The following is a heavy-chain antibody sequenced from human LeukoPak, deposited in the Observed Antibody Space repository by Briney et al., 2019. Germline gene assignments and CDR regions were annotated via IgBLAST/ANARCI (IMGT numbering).Heavy chain of an antibody. D-gene: IGHD1-26*01. CDR2: IYYTGST. CDR1: GGSISTYY. CDR3: ARGGNYWPQWWFDP. V-gene: IGHV4-59*01. J-gene: IGHJ5*02. Sequence: SETLSLTCTASGGSISTYYWSWIRQPPGKGLEWIGYIYYTGSTSYNPSLKSRVTMSLDASKNQFSLELNSVTPADTAVYYCARGGNYWPQWWFDPWGRGTLVSVSS.